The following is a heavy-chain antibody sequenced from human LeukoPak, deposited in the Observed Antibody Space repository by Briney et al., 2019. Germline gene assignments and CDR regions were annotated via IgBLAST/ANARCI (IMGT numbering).Heavy chain of an antibody. CDR3: ARAPSNWNYGLSFDY. Sequence: ASVKVSCKASGYTFTGYYMHWVRQAPGQGLEWMGWINPNSGGTNYAQKFQGRVTMTRDTSISTAYMELSRLRSDDTAVYYCARAPSNWNYGLSFDYWGQGTLVTVSS. CDR1: GYTFTGYY. J-gene: IGHJ4*02. CDR2: INPNSGGT. V-gene: IGHV1-2*02. D-gene: IGHD1-7*01.